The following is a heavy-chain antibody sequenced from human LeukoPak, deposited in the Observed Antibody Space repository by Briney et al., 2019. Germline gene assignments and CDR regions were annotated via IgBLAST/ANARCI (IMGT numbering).Heavy chain of an antibody. J-gene: IGHJ4*02. Sequence: PGGSLRLSCTASGFTFGDYAMSWFRQAPGKGLEWVGRIKGKTDGGTTEYAAPVKGRFTISRDDSKNTLYLQMYNLKTEDTALYYCTNMAYYYDSSGYYWYYFDYWGQGTLVTVSS. D-gene: IGHD3-22*01. CDR1: GFTFGDYA. CDR2: IKGKTDGGTT. CDR3: TNMAYYYDSSGYYWYYFDY. V-gene: IGHV3-15*01.